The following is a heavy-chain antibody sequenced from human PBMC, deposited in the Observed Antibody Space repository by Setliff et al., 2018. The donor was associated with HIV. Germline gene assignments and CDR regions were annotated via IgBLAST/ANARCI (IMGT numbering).Heavy chain of an antibody. CDR2: IYPGDSDA. CDR1: GYSFTNSW. V-gene: IGHV5-51*01. Sequence: GESLKISCKGSGYSFTNSWIGWVRQMPGKGLEWMGIIYPGDSDAKYNPSFQGQVTISADKSISTAYLQWSNLKASDTAVYYCARATTPSSPPDVWGQGTLVTVSS. J-gene: IGHJ4*02. D-gene: IGHD2-15*01. CDR3: ARATTPSSPPDV.